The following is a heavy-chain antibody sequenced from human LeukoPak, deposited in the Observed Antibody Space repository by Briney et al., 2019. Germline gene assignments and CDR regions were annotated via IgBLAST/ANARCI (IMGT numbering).Heavy chain of an antibody. CDR3: ARSGLNRFDY. CDR1: GFTFSSYG. V-gene: IGHV3-23*01. D-gene: IGHD2-15*01. Sequence: PGGSLRLSCAVSGFTFSSYGMHWVRQAPGKGLEWVSTFSGSGGSTNYADSVKGRFTISRDNSKNTLYLQMNSLRAEDTAVYYCARSGLNRFDYWGQGTLVTVSS. J-gene: IGHJ4*02. CDR2: FSGSGGST.